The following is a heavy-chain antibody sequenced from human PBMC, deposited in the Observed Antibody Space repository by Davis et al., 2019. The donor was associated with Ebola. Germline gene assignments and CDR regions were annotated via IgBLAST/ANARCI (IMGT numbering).Heavy chain of an antibody. J-gene: IGHJ6*02. CDR3: ASSVVPAANPYYYGMDV. CDR1: GYTFTSYG. Sequence: ASVKVSCKASGYTFTSYGISWVRQAPGQGLEWMGIINPSGGSTSYAQKFQGRVTMTRDTSTSTVYMELSSLRSEDTAVYYCASSVVPAANPYYYGMDVWGQGTTVTVSS. V-gene: IGHV1-46*01. D-gene: IGHD2-2*01. CDR2: INPSGGST.